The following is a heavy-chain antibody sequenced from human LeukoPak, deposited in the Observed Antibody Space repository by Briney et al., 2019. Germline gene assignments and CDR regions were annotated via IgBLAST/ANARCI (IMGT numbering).Heavy chain of an antibody. CDR1: GYTFTSYG. CDR2: ISAYNGNT. D-gene: IGHD1-1*01. Sequence: ASVKVSCKASGYTFTSYGISWVRQAPGQGLEWMGWISAYNGNTNYAQKFQGRVTMTEDTSTDTAYMELSSLRSEDTAVYYCATVNWNDRAGAFDIWGQGTMVTVSS. CDR3: ATVNWNDRAGAFDI. V-gene: IGHV1-18*01. J-gene: IGHJ3*02.